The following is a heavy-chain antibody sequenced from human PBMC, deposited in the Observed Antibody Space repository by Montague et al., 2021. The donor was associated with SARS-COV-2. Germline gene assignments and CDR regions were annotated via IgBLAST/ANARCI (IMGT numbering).Heavy chain of an antibody. J-gene: IGHJ6*02. Sequence: VKPTQTLTLTCTFSGFSLSTSGMCVSWIRQPPGKALEWLALIDWDDDKYYSTSLKTRLTISKDTSKNQVVFTMTNMDPVDTATYCARLRVEMATMIGNYYYYGMDVWGQGTTVTVSS. V-gene: IGHV2-70*01. D-gene: IGHD5-24*01. CDR2: IDWDDDK. CDR3: ARLRVEMATMIGNYYYYGMDV. CDR1: GFSLSTSGMC.